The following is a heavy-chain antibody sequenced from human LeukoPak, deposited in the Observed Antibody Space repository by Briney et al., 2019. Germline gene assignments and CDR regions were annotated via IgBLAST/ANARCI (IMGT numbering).Heavy chain of an antibody. D-gene: IGHD1-26*01. V-gene: IGHV3-23*01. CDR1: GFTFSSYA. J-gene: IGHJ4*02. CDR3: ARDLSERYSTDY. Sequence: GGSLRLSCAASGFTFSSYAMSWVRQAPGKGLEWVSAISGSGGSTYYADSVKGRFTISRDNSQNTLDLQMNSLRAEDTAVYYCARDLSERYSTDYWGQGTLVTVSS. CDR2: ISGSGGST.